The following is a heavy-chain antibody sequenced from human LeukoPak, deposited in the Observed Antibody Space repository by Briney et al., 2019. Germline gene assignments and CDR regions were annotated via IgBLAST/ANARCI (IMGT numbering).Heavy chain of an antibody. J-gene: IGHJ4*02. Sequence: SETLSLTCTVSGGSFTDYYWGWIRQPPGKGLEWIGSNRGNTFYNPSLRNRVSISIDTSKGRFSLNLNSVTAADTAVYFCTRDREHGTQDSWGQGTLVTVS. CDR2: SNRGNT. CDR1: GGSFTDYY. D-gene: IGHD1-26*01. CDR3: TRDREHGTQDS. V-gene: IGHV4-39*07.